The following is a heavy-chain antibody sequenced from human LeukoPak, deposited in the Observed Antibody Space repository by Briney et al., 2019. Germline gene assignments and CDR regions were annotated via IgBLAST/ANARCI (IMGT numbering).Heavy chain of an antibody. Sequence: WGSLRLSCAASGFPFSSYSMNWVRQAPGKGLEWVSSISSNSSYIYYADSVKGRFTISRDNAKNSLYLQMNSLRAEDTAVYYCARDNAVGATTNWFDPWGQGTLVTVSS. CDR2: ISSNSSYI. CDR3: ARDNAVGATTNWFDP. CDR1: GFPFSSYS. D-gene: IGHD1-26*01. J-gene: IGHJ5*02. V-gene: IGHV3-21*01.